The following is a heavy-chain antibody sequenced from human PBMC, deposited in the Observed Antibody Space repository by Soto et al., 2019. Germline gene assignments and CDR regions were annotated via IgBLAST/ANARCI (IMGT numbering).Heavy chain of an antibody. CDR3: ASEDYGAGSPRYYGMDV. CDR2: IIPTFATT. Sequence: ASVKASCKASGDKLSRYAISWVRQAPGQGLEWMGGIIPTFATTNYVQKFEGRVTITADDPTSTAYMELNSLRSEDTAVYYCASEDYGAGSPRYYGMDVWGQGTTVTVSS. CDR1: GDKLSRYA. J-gene: IGHJ6*02. D-gene: IGHD3-10*01. V-gene: IGHV1-69*13.